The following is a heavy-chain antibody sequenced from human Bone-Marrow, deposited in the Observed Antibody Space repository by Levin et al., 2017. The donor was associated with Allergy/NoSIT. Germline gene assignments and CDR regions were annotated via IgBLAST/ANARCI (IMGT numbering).Heavy chain of an antibody. Sequence: SETLSLTCTVSGGSISGYYWTWIRQPPGKGMEWIGHFFSSGTSNYNPSLKSRVTVSLDKSKNQLSLKLTSVTAADTAIYYCAKLIPGGGSNWFDPWGQGILVTVSS. CDR1: GGSISGYY. CDR3: AKLIPGGGSNWFDP. J-gene: IGHJ5*02. CDR2: FFSSGTS. D-gene: IGHD3-10*01. V-gene: IGHV4-59*01.